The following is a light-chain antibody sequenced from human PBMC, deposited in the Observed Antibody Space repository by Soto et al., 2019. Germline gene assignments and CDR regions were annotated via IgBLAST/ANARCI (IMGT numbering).Light chain of an antibody. CDR1: SSDVGGYNY. CDR3: SSYTSISTLDV. J-gene: IGLJ1*01. V-gene: IGLV2-14*01. Sequence: QSVLTQPASVSGSPGQSITISCTGTSSDVGGYNYVSWYQQHPGKAPKLMIYDVSNRPSGVSNRFSGSKSGNTASLTISGLQAEDEAAYYCSSYTSISTLDVFGTGTKLTVL. CDR2: DVS.